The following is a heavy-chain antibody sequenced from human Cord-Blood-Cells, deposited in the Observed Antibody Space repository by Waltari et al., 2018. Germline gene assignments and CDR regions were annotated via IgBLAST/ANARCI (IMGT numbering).Heavy chain of an antibody. CDR2: INHSGST. D-gene: IGHD2-2*02. J-gene: IGHJ4*02. CDR1: GVSFSGYY. CDR3: ARGYCSSTSCYTRRGNYFDY. V-gene: IGHV4-34*01. Sequence: QVQLQQWGAGLLKPSETLSLTCAVYGVSFSGYYWSWIRQPPGTGLEWIGEINHSGSTNYNPSLKSRVTISVDTSKNQFSLKLSSVTAADTAVYYCARGYCSSTSCYTRRGNYFDYWGQGTLVTVSS.